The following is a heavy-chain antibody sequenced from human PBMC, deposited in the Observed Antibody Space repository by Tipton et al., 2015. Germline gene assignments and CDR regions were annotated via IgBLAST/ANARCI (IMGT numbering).Heavy chain of an antibody. CDR2: ISYNGST. D-gene: IGHD3-16*02. CDR1: VVSITTGDYY. Sequence: TLSLTCTVSVVSITTGDYYWSWIRQPPGEGLEWIGHISYNGSTCCNPSLKSRLTTSIDTSKNQFSLNLTFVTAADTAMYYCARGGGDDYIWGSSRFDSWGQGILVTVSS. V-gene: IGHV4-30-4*01. J-gene: IGHJ5*01. CDR3: ARGGGDDYIWGSSRFDS.